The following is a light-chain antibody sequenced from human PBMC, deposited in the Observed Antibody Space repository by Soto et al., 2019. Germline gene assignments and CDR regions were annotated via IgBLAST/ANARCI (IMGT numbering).Light chain of an antibody. V-gene: IGLV1-47*01. Sequence: QAVVTQPPSASATPGQGVTISCSGSSVNIGTNYVYWYQQLPGTAPKLLIYRNGQRPSGVPDRFSGSKSGNTASLTISGLQSEDEADYYCCSYAGRYTYVFGTGTKLTVL. CDR1: SVNIGTNY. CDR3: CSYAGRYTYV. J-gene: IGLJ1*01. CDR2: RNG.